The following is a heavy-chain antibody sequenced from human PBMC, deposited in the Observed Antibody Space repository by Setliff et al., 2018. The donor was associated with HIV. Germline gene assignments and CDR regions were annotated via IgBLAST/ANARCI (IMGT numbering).Heavy chain of an antibody. CDR1: GFTFSSYG. J-gene: IGHJ4*02. CDR2: IRYDGSNK. CDR3: ARLYDRYDDSGYYHPVQALSY. D-gene: IGHD3-3*01. V-gene: IGHV3-30*02. Sequence: QPGGSLRLSCAASGFTFSSYGMHWVRQAPGKGLEWVAFIRYDGSNKYYADSVKGRFTISRDNSKNTLYLQMSSLRDEDTAVYYCARLYDRYDDSGYYHPVQALSYWGQGAQVTVSS.